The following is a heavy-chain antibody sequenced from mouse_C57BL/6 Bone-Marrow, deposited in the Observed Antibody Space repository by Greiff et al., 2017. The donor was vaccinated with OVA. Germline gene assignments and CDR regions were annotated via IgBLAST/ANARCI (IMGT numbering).Heavy chain of an antibody. CDR2: INPNNGGT. D-gene: IGHD4-1*01. CDR1: GYTFTDYN. Sequence: VQLQQSGPELVKPGASVKIPCKASGYTFTDYNMDWVKQSHGKSLEWIGDINPNNGGTIYNQKFKGKATLTVDKSSSTAYMELRSLTSEDTAVYYCARRWDRYFDVWGTGTTVTVSS. J-gene: IGHJ1*03. V-gene: IGHV1-18*01. CDR3: ARRWDRYFDV.